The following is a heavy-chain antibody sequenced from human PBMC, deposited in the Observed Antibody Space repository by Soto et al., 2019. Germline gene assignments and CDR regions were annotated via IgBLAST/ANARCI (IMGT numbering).Heavy chain of an antibody. D-gene: IGHD4-17*01. CDR3: AKTAATPFGDSVFDR. Sequence: GASVKVSCKASGYTFTDFSLHWVRQAPGQGLEWMGWINPNTGATKSAQRFQGWVTMTRDTSISTVYIELRNLKSDDTAVYLCAKTAATPFGDSVFDRWGQGTLVTVSS. CDR1: GYTFTDFS. J-gene: IGHJ5*02. CDR2: INPNTGAT. V-gene: IGHV1-2*04.